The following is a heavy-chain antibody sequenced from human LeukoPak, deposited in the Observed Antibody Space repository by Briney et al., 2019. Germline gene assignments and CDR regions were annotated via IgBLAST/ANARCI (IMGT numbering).Heavy chain of an antibody. D-gene: IGHD6-19*01. CDR1: GYSISSGYY. CDR2: IYYSGST. J-gene: IGHJ5*02. V-gene: IGHV4-59*08. CDR3: ARHDTWLVS. Sequence: SETLSLTCTVSGYSISSGYYWSWIRQPPGKGLEWIGYIYYSGSTNYNPSLKSRVTISVDTSKNQFSLKLSSVTAADTAVYYCARHDTWLVSWGQGTLVTVSS.